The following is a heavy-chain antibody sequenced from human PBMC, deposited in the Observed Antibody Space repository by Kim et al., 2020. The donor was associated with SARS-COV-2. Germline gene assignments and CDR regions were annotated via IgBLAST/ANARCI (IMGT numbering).Heavy chain of an antibody. CDR1: GFTFSSYA. J-gene: IGHJ1*01. CDR2: ISGSGGST. V-gene: IGHV3-23*01. Sequence: GGSLRLSCAASGFTFSSYAMSWVRQAPGKGLEWVSAISGSGGSTYYADSVKGRFTISRDNSKNTLYLQMNSLKAEDTAVYYCAKGPLITMVRGAAPHAEYSQHWGQGALVTVSS. CDR3: AKGPLITMVRGAAPHAEYSQH. D-gene: IGHD3-10*01.